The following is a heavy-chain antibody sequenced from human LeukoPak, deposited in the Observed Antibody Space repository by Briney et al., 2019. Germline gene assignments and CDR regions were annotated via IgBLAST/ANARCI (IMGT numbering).Heavy chain of an antibody. Sequence: SETLSLTCAVYGGSVSGYYWSWIRQPPGKGLEWIGEINHSGSTNYNPSLKSRVTISVDTSKNQFSLKLSSVTAADTAVYYCARGKRQQLVRVRRSSPYYFDYWGQGTLVTVSS. J-gene: IGHJ4*02. V-gene: IGHV4-34*01. D-gene: IGHD6-13*01. CDR3: ARGKRQQLVRVRRSSPYYFDY. CDR1: GGSVSGYY. CDR2: INHSGST.